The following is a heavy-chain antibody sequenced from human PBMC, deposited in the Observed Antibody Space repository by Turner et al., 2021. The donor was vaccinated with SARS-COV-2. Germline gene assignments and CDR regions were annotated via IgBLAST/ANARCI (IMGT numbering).Heavy chain of an antibody. Sequence: QVQLLQSGAEVKKPGASVKVSCTASGYIFTNYYLHWVRQAPGQGLEWMRIINGRGDVTGYAEKFHGRVTMTTDTSTRTVYMKVKSLRSDDTAVYFCARGDVVGADFDFWGQGTLVTVSP. CDR3: ARGDVVGADFDF. V-gene: IGHV1-46*03. D-gene: IGHD1-26*01. CDR1: GYIFTNYY. J-gene: IGHJ4*02. CDR2: INGRGDVT.